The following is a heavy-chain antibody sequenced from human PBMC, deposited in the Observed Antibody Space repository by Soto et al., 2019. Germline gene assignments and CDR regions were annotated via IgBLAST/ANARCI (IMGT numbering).Heavy chain of an antibody. J-gene: IGHJ6*02. D-gene: IGHD3-3*01. Sequence: ASVKVSCKASGYTFTSYAMHWVRQAPGQRLEWMGWINAGNGNTKYSQKFQGRVTITRDTSASTAYMELSSLRSEDTAVYYCARGERTYYDFWSRYYYYYGMDVSGQGPTVTVYS. CDR3: ARGERTYYDFWSRYYYYYGMDV. CDR2: INAGNGNT. CDR1: GYTFTSYA. V-gene: IGHV1-3*01.